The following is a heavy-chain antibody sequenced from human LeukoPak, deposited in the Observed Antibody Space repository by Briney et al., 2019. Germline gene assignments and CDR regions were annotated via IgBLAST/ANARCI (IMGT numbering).Heavy chain of an antibody. CDR1: GGSISSDSYY. J-gene: IGHJ4*02. Sequence: PSETLSLTCTVSGGSISSDSYYWACLRQPPGKGLEWIASIYYSGRTYYNPSIKSRVTISVDTSRNQFSLKLSSVTAADTAVYYCASLAVAGLSEGYWGQGTLVIVSS. CDR2: IYYSGRT. D-gene: IGHD6-19*01. V-gene: IGHV4-39*01. CDR3: ASLAVAGLSEGY.